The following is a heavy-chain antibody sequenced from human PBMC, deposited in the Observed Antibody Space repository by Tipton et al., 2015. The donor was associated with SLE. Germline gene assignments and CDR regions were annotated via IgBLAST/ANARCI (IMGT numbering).Heavy chain of an antibody. CDR3: AKDGKVTPWY. D-gene: IGHD2-21*02. CDR2: INHSGSN. Sequence: TLSLTCAVYGGSFSGFYWSWIRQPPGKGLEWIGEINHSGSNNYNPSLKSRVTTSVDTSKNHFSLKLSSVTAADTAVYYCAKDGKVTPWYWGQGTLVTVSS. V-gene: IGHV4-34*01. J-gene: IGHJ4*02. CDR1: GGSFSGFY.